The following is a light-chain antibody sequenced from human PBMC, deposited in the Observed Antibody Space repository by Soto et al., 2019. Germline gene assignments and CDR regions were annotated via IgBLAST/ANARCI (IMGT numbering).Light chain of an antibody. CDR2: AAS. CDR3: QQTYNVPQT. V-gene: IGKV1-39*01. Sequence: IHVTQFPSSLSASVGDRVTITCRASQTIRAYLNWFQQKPGKAPELLIYAASSLQSGVPPRFSGSVSGAEFTLTINSLQPEDTATYYCQQTYNVPQTYGQGTKVEIK. CDR1: QTIRAY. J-gene: IGKJ1*01.